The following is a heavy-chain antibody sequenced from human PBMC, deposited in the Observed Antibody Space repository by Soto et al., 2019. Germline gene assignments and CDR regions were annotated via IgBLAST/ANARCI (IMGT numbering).Heavy chain of an antibody. Sequence: EVQLLESGGGLVQPGGSLRLSCEASGFTFRDYAMSWVRQAPGKGLEWVSTISGNGEDTYYADSVKGRFTIFRDNSKSTLSLQMNSLRAEDTAFYYWTKRDVLTRFPPFDHWGQGILVTVSS. CDR2: ISGNGEDT. J-gene: IGHJ4*02. CDR1: GFTFRDYA. CDR3: TKRDVLTRFPPFDH. V-gene: IGHV3-23*01. D-gene: IGHD3-9*01.